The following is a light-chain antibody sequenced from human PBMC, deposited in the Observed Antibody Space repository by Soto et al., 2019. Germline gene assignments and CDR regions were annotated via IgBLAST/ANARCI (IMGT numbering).Light chain of an antibody. V-gene: IGKV3-15*01. CDR3: QQYNTWQPKMA. J-gene: IGKJ1*01. CDR1: QSVSSD. CDR2: GAS. Sequence: VVTQSPATLSVFPGETATLSCRASQSVSSDLAWYQQRPGQAPRPLIYGASTRATGIPARFRGSGSGTEFRLTISSLQSEDFATYYCQQYNTWQPKMAFGRGTKVDIK.